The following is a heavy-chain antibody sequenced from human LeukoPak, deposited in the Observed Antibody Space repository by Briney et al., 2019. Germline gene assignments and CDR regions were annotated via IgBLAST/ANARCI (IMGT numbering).Heavy chain of an antibody. CDR2: ISNSGSTI. D-gene: IGHD6-25*01. CDR1: GFTFSDYY. V-gene: IGHV3-11*01. Sequence: GGSLRLSCAASGFTFSDYYMSWIRQAPGKGLEWVSYISNSGSTIYYADSVKGRLTISRDNSKNTLYLQMNSLRAEDTAVYYCAKEAAQHDYWGQGTLVTVSS. CDR3: AKEAAQHDY. J-gene: IGHJ4*02.